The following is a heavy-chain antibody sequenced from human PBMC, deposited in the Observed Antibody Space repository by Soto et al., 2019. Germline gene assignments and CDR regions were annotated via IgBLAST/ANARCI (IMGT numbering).Heavy chain of an antibody. CDR2: IDHSGNT. CDR1: TESFSHYY. V-gene: IGHV4-34*01. D-gene: IGHD1-26*01. Sequence: QVQLQQWGAGLLKPSETLSLTCAVKTESFSHYYWIWIRQPPGKGLEWIGEIDHSGNTNYSPSLKSRVTISVDTSKNQFSLKLNSVTAADTAEYYCVGGHSRLVGFDYWGQGTLVTVSS. CDR3: VGGHSRLVGFDY. J-gene: IGHJ4*02.